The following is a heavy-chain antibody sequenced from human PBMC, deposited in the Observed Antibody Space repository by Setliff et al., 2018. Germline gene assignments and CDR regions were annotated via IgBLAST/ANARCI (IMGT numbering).Heavy chain of an antibody. CDR1: GGSISSSSYY. CDR2: IYYSGST. V-gene: IGHV4-39*02. CDR3: ARDHYDYYDSRQAFDI. Sequence: PSETLSLTCTVSGGSISSSSYYWGWIRQPPGKGPEWIGSIYYSGSTYYNPSLKSRVTISVDTSKNQLSLKLSSVTAADTAVYYCARDHYDYYDSRQAFDIWGQGTMVTVSS. J-gene: IGHJ3*02. D-gene: IGHD3-22*01.